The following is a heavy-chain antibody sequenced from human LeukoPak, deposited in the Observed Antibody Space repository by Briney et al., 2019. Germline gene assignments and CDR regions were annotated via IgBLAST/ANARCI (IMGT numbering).Heavy chain of an antibody. Sequence: PGGSLRLSCAASGFTFSDYYMSWIRQAPGKGLEWVSYISSSGSTIYYADSVKGRFTISRDNAKNSLYLQMNSLRGDDTAVYYCAQDIGWLQFAYWGRGTLVTVSS. CDR1: GFTFSDYY. J-gene: IGHJ4*02. D-gene: IGHD5-24*01. CDR3: AQDIGWLQFAY. V-gene: IGHV3-11*01. CDR2: ISSSGSTI.